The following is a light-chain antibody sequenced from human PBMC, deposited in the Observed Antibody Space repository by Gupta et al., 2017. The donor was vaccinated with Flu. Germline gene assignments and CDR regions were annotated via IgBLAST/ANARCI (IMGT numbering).Light chain of an antibody. CDR3: VLYMGSGIRV. Sequence: TVTLTCGLGSGSVSTSYYPSWYQQTPGQAPRTLIYSTNTRSSGVPDRFSGSILGNKAALTITGAQADDESDYYCVLYMGSGIRVFGGGTKLTVL. J-gene: IGLJ3*02. CDR1: SGSVSTSYY. CDR2: STN. V-gene: IGLV8-61*01.